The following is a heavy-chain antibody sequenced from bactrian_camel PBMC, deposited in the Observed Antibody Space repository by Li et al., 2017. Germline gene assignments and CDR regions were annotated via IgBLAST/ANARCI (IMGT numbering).Heavy chain of an antibody. CDR1: GYTHNDYS. D-gene: IGHD5*01. Sequence: DVQLVESGGGSVQTGGSLRLSCTVSGYTHNDYSLGWFRQAPGKERDGVARIQRDGSAIYADSVKGRFAISRDNAKNTLYLQLNSLKTEDTAMYYCAKGGGLDLRGSERCQGTQVTVS. V-gene: IGHV3S67*01. CDR2: IQRDGSA. J-gene: IGHJ4*01.